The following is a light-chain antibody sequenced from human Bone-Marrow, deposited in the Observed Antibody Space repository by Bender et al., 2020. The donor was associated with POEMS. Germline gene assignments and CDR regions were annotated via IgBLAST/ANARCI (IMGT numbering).Light chain of an antibody. J-gene: IGLJ3*02. V-gene: IGLV2-11*01. CDR2: DVT. Sequence: QSALTQPRSVSGSPGQSVTISCTGTSSDVGGYNYVSWFQHHPGKAPQLIIYDVTNRPSGISNRFSGSKSGNTASLTISGLQAEDEGDYYCHSYAGRYRGVFGRGTKLTVL. CDR1: SSDVGGYNY. CDR3: HSYAGRYRGV.